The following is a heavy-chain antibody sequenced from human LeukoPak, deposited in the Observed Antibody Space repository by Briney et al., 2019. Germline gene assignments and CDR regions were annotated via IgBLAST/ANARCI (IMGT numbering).Heavy chain of an antibody. J-gene: IGHJ6*03. CDR3: ARASRGGYYYYMDV. Sequence: SVKVSCKASGGTFSSYAISWVRQSPGQGLEWMGGIIPIFGTANYAQKFQGRVTITTDESMSTAYMELSSLRSEDTAAYYCARASRGGYYYYMDVWGKGTTVTVSS. V-gene: IGHV1-69*05. D-gene: IGHD3-10*01. CDR2: IIPIFGTA. CDR1: GGTFSSYA.